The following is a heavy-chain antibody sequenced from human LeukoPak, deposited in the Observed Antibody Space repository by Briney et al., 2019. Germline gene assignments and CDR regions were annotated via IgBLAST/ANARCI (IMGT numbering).Heavy chain of an antibody. CDR2: INSDGSST. J-gene: IGHJ4*02. V-gene: IGHV3-74*01. CDR3: ARADVDTAMVDY. Sequence: GVLRLSCAASGFTFSSYWMHWVRQAPGKGLVWVSRINSDGSSTSYADSVKGRFTISRDNAKNTLYLQMNSLRAEDTAVYYCARADVDTAMVDYWGQGTLVTVSS. D-gene: IGHD5-18*01. CDR1: GFTFSSYW.